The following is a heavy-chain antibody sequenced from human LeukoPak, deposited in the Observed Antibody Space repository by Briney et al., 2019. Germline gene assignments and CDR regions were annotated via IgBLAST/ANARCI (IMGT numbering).Heavy chain of an antibody. CDR3: ARGVDVAWKFDY. V-gene: IGHV4-31*03. J-gene: IGHJ4*02. CDR1: GGSISSDGYF. D-gene: IGHD1-1*01. CDR2: IYSSGST. Sequence: SETLSLTCTVSGGSISSDGYFWNWIRQHPGKGLEWIGYIYSSGSTHYNPSLKSRLTISVDTSKNQFSLKLSSVTAADTAVYYCARGVDVAWKFDYWGQGTLITVSS.